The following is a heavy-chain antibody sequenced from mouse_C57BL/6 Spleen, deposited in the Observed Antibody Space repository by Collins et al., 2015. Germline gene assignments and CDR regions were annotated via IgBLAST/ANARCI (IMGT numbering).Heavy chain of an antibody. V-gene: IGHV2-9*02. J-gene: IGHJ3*01. CDR2: IWAGGST. D-gene: IGHD4-1*01. CDR3: ASLLTGFAY. CDR1: GFSLTSYG. Sequence: KESGPGLVAPSQSLSITCTVSGFSLTSYGVHWVRQPPGKGLEWLGVIWAGGSTNYNSALMSRLSISKDNSKSQVFLKMNSLQTDDTAMYYCASLLTGFAYWGQGTLVTVSA.